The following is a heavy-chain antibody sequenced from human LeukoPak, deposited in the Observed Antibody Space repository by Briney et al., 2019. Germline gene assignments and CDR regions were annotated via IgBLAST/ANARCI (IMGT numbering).Heavy chain of an antibody. CDR3: AKGVSLWFAFYFDY. CDR1: GFTFDNYA. J-gene: IGHJ4*02. Sequence: GGSLRLSCAASGFTFDNYAMSWVRQAPGKGLEWVSAISGNGYNTYYADSVKGRFTVSRESSSNTLSLQMDSLRAEDTAVYYCAKGVSLWFAFYFDYWGQGTLVTVSS. CDR2: ISGNGYNT. V-gene: IGHV3-23*01. D-gene: IGHD3-10*01.